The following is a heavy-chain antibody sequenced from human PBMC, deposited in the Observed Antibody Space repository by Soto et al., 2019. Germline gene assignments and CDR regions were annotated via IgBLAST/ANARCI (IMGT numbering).Heavy chain of an antibody. CDR1: GGSIRNYY. CDR3: ARDSNSQNWFDP. CDR2: IYYSGTT. V-gene: IGHV4-59*01. D-gene: IGHD6-13*01. Sequence: PSETLCLTCTVSGGSIRNYYWSWIRQPPGKGLEWIGYIYYSGTTNYNPSLKSRLSISVDTSKNQFSLKLSSVTAADTAVYYCARDSNSQNWFDPWGQGTLVTVSS. J-gene: IGHJ5*02.